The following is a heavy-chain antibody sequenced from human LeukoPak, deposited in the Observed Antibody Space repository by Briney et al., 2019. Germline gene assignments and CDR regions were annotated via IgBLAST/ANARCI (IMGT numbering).Heavy chain of an antibody. CDR3: ARDIYCSGGSCYFGLDP. D-gene: IGHD2-15*01. Sequence: ASVKVSCKASGGTFSSYAISWVRQAPGQGLEWMGGIIPIFGTANYAQKFQGRVTITADKSTSTAYMELSSLRSEDTAVYYCARDIYCSGGSCYFGLDPWGQGTLVTVSS. CDR2: IIPIFGTA. V-gene: IGHV1-69*06. CDR1: GGTFSSYA. J-gene: IGHJ5*02.